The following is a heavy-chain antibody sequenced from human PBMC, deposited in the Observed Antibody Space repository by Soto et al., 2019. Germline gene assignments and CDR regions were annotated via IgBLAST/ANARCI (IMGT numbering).Heavy chain of an antibody. J-gene: IGHJ4*02. CDR2: IIPIFGTA. CDR1: GGTFSSYA. Sequence: SVKVSCKASGGTFSSYAISWVRQAPGQGLEWMGGIIPIFGTANYAQKFQGRVTITADESTSTAYMELSSLRSEDTAVYYCARGPVGHRYCDYWGQGTLVTVSS. CDR3: ARGPVGHRYCDY. V-gene: IGHV1-69*13.